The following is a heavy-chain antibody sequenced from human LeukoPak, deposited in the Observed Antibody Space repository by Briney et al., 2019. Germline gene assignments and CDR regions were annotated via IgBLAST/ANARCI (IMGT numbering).Heavy chain of an antibody. Sequence: PGGSLRLSCAASGFTFSSSAMSWVRQAPGKGLEWVGRIKSKTDGGTTDYAAPVKGRFTISRDDSKNTLYLQMNSLKTEDTAVYYCARGSTYYDSSGQVPFDYWGQGTLVTVSS. J-gene: IGHJ4*02. CDR3: ARGSTYYDSSGQVPFDY. D-gene: IGHD3-22*01. CDR2: IKSKTDGGTT. V-gene: IGHV3-15*01. CDR1: GFTFSSSA.